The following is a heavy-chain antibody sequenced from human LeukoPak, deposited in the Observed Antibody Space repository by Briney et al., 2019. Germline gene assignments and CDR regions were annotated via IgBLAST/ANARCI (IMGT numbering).Heavy chain of an antibody. CDR3: ARDDYYDSSAYRENPFDV. J-gene: IGHJ3*01. CDR2: IIPILGTT. Sequence: SVKVSCKASGDAFSSYAISWLRQAPGQGLEWMGGIIPILGTTNYAQKFQGRVTITADESTSTLYMELRSLRSEDTAIYYCARDDYYDSSAYRENPFDVWGQGTMVTVSS. D-gene: IGHD3-22*01. CDR1: GDAFSSYA. V-gene: IGHV1-69*01.